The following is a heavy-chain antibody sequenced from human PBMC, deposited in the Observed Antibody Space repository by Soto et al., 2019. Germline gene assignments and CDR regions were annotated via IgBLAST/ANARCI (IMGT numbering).Heavy chain of an antibody. CDR3: TTDGEMTTVTSYFDY. CDR2: IKSKTDGETT. D-gene: IGHD4-17*01. V-gene: IGHV3-15*07. Sequence: APGKGLEWVGRIKSKTDGETTDYAAPLKGRFTISRDDSKNTLYLQVNSLKTEDTAVYYRTTDGEMTTVTSYFDYWGLGTLVTVSS. J-gene: IGHJ4*02.